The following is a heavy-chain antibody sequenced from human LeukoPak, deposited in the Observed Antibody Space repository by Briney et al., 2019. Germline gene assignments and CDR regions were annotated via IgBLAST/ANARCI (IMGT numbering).Heavy chain of an antibody. CDR3: ANVGSSPVW. V-gene: IGHV3-23*01. D-gene: IGHD2-15*01. Sequence: GGSLRLSCAASGFTVSSNYMSWVRQAPGKGLEWVSAISGGGVSTYYADSVKGRFSVSRDNSKNTLYLQMNSLRAEDTAVYYCANVGSSPVWWGQGTLVTVSS. CDR2: ISGGGVST. CDR1: GFTVSSNY. J-gene: IGHJ4*02.